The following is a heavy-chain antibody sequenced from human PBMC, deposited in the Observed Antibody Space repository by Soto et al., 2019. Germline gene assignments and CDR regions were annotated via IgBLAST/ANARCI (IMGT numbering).Heavy chain of an antibody. J-gene: IGHJ6*03. Sequence: SETLSLTCTVSGGSISSYYWSWIRQPPGKGLEWIGYIYYSGSTNYNPSLKSRVTISVDTSKNQFSLKLSSVTAADTAVYYCARVVLVGLRENYYSYMDVGGKGTTVTVPS. CDR2: IYYSGST. CDR1: GGSISSYY. D-gene: IGHD4-17*01. V-gene: IGHV4-59*01. CDR3: ARVVLVGLRENYYSYMDV.